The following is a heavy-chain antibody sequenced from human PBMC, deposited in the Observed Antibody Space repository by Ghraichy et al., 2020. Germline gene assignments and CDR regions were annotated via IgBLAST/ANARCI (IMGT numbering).Heavy chain of an antibody. CDR3: ARVERAGSVFFYYGMDV. CDR1: GFIFNNHA. D-gene: IGHD1-1*01. V-gene: IGHV3-30*03. CDR2: ISFDGSSK. Sequence: GESLNISCAASGFIFNNHAIHWVRQAPGKGLEWVAVISFDGSSKYYSESVKGRFTISRDSSKNTLYLQLSSLTAEDTAVYYCARVERAGSVFFYYGMDVWGQGTTVTVSS. J-gene: IGHJ6*02.